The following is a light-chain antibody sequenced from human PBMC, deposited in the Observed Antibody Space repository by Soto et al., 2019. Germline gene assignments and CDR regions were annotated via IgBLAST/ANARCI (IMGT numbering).Light chain of an antibody. CDR1: NIGGKN. J-gene: IGLJ1*01. CDR3: QVWDTNSDYV. V-gene: IGLV3-21*02. CDR2: DDS. Sequence: SYELTQPPSVSVAPGQTATVSCGGNNIGGKNVHWYQQKPGQAPVLVVYDDSDRPSGIPERFSGSNSGNMATLTISRVEAGDEADYYCQVWDTNSDYVFGSGTEVTVL.